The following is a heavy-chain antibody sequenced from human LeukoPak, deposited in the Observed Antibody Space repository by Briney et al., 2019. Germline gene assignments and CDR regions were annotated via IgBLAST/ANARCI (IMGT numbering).Heavy chain of an antibody. V-gene: IGHV1-8*01. Sequence: ASVKVSCKASGYTFTSYDINWVRQATGQGLEWMGWMNPNSGNTGYAQKFQGRVAMTRNTSISTAYMELSSLRSEDTAVYYCARVXHXXXXFVYYYYGMDVWGQGTTVTVXS. CDR3: ARVXHXXXXFVYYYYGMDV. J-gene: IGHJ6*02. CDR1: GYTFTSYD. CDR2: MNPNSGNT.